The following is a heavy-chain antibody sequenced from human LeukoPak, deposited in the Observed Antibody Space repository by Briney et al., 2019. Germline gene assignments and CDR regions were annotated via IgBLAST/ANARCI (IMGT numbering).Heavy chain of an antibody. CDR1: GFTVSSNY. CDR2: IYSGGST. CDR3: AKDDLPWVTVAPLDY. J-gene: IGHJ4*02. V-gene: IGHV3-53*01. Sequence: QPGGSLRLSCAASGFTVSSNYMSWVRQAPGKGLEWVSVIYSGGSTYYADSVKGRFTISRDNSKNTLYLQMNSLRAEDTAVYYCAKDDLPWVTVAPLDYWGQGTLVTVSS. D-gene: IGHD4-23*01.